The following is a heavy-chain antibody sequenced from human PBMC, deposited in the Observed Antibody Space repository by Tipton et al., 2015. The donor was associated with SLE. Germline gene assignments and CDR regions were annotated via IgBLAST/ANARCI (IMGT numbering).Heavy chain of an antibody. CDR2: IYFSGST. CDR3: AREGGTSGYYYALWPDL. D-gene: IGHD3-22*01. J-gene: IGHJ5*02. CDR1: GYSVSTGYY. V-gene: IGHV4-38-2*02. Sequence: TLSLTCTVSGYSVSTGYYWGWIRQPPGKGLEWIGGIYFSGSTYYNPSLKSRVSMSMDTSNNQFSLRLGSMTAADTAVYYCAREGGTSGYYYALWPDLWGQGTRVAVSS.